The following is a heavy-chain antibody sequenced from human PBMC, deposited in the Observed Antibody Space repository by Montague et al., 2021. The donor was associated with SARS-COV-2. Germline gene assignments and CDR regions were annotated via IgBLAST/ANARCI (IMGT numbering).Heavy chain of an antibody. Sequence: PALVKPTQTLTLTCTFSGFSLSTSGMCVSWVRQPPGKALEWLALXDWDDDKYYSTSLKTRLTISKDTSKNQVVLTMTNMDPVDTATYYCARMVTIFSLGGYYYYYGMDVWGKGTTVTVSS. CDR3: ARMVTIFSLGGYYYYYGMDV. J-gene: IGHJ6*04. CDR2: XDWDDDK. CDR1: GFSLSTSGMC. D-gene: IGHD3-9*01. V-gene: IGHV2-70*20.